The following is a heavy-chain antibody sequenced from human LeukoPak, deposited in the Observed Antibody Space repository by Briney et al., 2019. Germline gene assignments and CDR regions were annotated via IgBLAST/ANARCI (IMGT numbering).Heavy chain of an antibody. D-gene: IGHD2-15*01. V-gene: IGHV1-18*01. CDR2: ISAYNGNT. CDR1: GYTFTSYG. CDR3: AREILQRGAFDI. Sequence: SVKVSCKASGYTFTSYGISWVRQAPGQGLEWMGWISAYNGNTNYARKLQGRLTMTTHTSTSAAYMELRSLRSDYTAVYYCAREILQRGAFDIWGQGTMVTVSS. J-gene: IGHJ3*02.